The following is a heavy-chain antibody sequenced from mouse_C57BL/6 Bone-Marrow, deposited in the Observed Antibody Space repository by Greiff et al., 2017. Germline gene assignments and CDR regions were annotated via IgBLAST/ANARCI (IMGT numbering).Heavy chain of an antibody. D-gene: IGHD3-3*01. Sequence: EVKLLESGGGLVQSGRSLRLSCATSGFTFSDFYMEWVRQAPGKGLEWIAASRNKANDYTTEYSASVKGRFIVSRDTSQSILYLRMNALRAEDTAIYDCARDGRDQDYFDDWGQGTTLTVSS. CDR2: SRNKANDYTT. CDR3: ARDGRDQDYFDD. CDR1: GFTFSDFY. J-gene: IGHJ2*01. V-gene: IGHV7-1*01.